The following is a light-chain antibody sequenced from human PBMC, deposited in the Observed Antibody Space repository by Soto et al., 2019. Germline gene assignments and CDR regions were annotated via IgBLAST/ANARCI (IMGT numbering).Light chain of an antibody. CDR3: QQSYNTLIT. J-gene: IGKJ5*01. CDR1: QSISSY. CDR2: AAS. V-gene: IGKV1-39*01. Sequence: DIQMTQSPSSLSASVGDRVTITCRASQSISSYLNWYQQKPGKAPKLLIYAASSLQSGVPSRFSGSGSGTDFTLTISSLQPEDFPTYYCQQSYNTLITFGQGTRLEIK.